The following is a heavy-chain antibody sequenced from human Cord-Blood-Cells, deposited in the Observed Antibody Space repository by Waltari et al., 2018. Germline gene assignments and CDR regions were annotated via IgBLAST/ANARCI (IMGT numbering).Heavy chain of an antibody. V-gene: IGHV4-34*01. Sequence: QVQLQQWGAGLLKPSETLSLTCAVYGGSFSGYYWRWIRQPPGKGLEWIEEIKHSGSTTGDPSLTSLVTISVDTSKNQFSLKRSSVTAADTAVYYCARGRRYYYYYGMDVWGQGTTVTVSS. CDR1: GGSFSGYY. CDR3: ARGRRYYYYYGMDV. CDR2: IKHSGST. J-gene: IGHJ6*02.